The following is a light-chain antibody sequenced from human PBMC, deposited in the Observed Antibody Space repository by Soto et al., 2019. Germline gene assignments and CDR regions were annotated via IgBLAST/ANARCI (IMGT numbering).Light chain of an antibody. Sequence: EIVLTQSPGTLSLSPGERATLSCRASQSVSSSYLAWYQQKPGQAPRLLMYGASKRATGIPDRFSGSWSGTDFTLTISRLEPEDFAVYFCQQYGSSPPFTFGPGTKVDIK. CDR1: QSVSSSY. V-gene: IGKV3-20*01. J-gene: IGKJ3*01. CDR3: QQYGSSPPFT. CDR2: GAS.